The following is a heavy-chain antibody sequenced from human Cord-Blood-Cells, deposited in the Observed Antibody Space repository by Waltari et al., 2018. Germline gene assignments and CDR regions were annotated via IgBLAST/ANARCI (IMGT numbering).Heavy chain of an antibody. CDR3: ARAPRESSSSGLAFDI. D-gene: IGHD6-6*01. CDR1: GYSISSGYY. Sequence: QVQLPESGPGLVKPSETLSLPCTVSGYSISSGYYWGWIRQPPGKGLEWIGSIYHSGSTYYNPSLKSRVTISVDTSKNQFSLKLSSVTAADTAVYYCARAPRESSSSGLAFDIWGQGTMVTVSS. J-gene: IGHJ3*02. CDR2: IYHSGST. V-gene: IGHV4-38-2*02.